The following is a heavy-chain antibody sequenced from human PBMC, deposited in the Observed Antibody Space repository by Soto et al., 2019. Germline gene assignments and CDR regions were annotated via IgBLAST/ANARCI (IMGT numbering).Heavy chain of an antibody. J-gene: IGHJ5*02. Sequence: EVQLVETGGGLIQPGGSLRLSCAASGFTVSSNYMSWVRQAPGKGLEWVSVIYSGGSTYYADSVKGRFAISRDNSKNTRFLQTNSLRGEDTAVYYCARGGLSSSWPGYNGFDLWGQGTLVTVSA. CDR3: ARGGLSSSWPGYNGFDL. CDR2: IYSGGST. V-gene: IGHV3-53*02. D-gene: IGHD6-13*01. CDR1: GFTVSSNY.